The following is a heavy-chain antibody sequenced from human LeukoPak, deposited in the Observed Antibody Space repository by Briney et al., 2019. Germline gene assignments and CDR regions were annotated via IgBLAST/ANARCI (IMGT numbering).Heavy chain of an antibody. CDR3: ARGFDYYDSSLPHFDY. CDR1: GFTFSSYA. J-gene: IGHJ4*02. V-gene: IGHV3-64*01. CDR2: ISGSGGST. D-gene: IGHD3-22*01. Sequence: RPGGSLRLSCAASGFTFSSYAMSWVRQAPGKGLEWVSAISGSGGSTYYANSVKGRFTISRDNSKNTLYLQMGSLRAEDMAVYYCARGFDYYDSSLPHFDYWGQGTLVTVSS.